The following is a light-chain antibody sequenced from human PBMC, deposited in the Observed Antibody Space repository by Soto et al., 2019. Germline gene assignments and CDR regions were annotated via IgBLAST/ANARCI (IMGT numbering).Light chain of an antibody. Sequence: QSVLTQPASVSGSPGQSITISCSGTSSDVGGYNYVSWYQQHPDRAPKLVIHDVGNRPSGVSNRCSGSKSGNTASLTISAIQAADEAAYYCSEWSSSTTLVFGGGTKLTVL. J-gene: IGLJ2*01. CDR2: DVG. CDR1: SSDVGGYNY. CDR3: SEWSSSTTLV. V-gene: IGLV2-14*01.